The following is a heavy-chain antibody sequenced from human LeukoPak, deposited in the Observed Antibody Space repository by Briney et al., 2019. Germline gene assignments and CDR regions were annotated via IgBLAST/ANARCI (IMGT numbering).Heavy chain of an antibody. CDR1: GFTFSSYG. D-gene: IGHD3-10*01. V-gene: IGHV3-33*01. CDR3: ARELPGFGELFDC. J-gene: IGHJ4*02. CDR2: ILSDGSKE. Sequence: GGSLRLSCAASGFTFSSYGMHWVRQAPGKGLEWVAVILSDGSKEFYTDSVKGRFTISRDNSKNTLYLQMNSLRAEDTAVYYCARELPGFGELFDCWGQGTLVTVSS.